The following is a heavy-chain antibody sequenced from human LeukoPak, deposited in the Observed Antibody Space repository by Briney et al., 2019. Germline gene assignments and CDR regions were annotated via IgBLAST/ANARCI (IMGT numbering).Heavy chain of an antibody. Sequence: GGSLRLSCAASEFTGFTFSGSAMSWVRQAPGKGLEWVSAISGSGAATFYADSVKGRFTVSRDNSKNTLYLQMNSLKVEDTALYYCAKFSPYGGNSYWGQGTLVTVSS. D-gene: IGHD4-23*01. CDR3: AKFSPYGGNSY. V-gene: IGHV3-23*01. CDR2: ISGSGAAT. J-gene: IGHJ1*01. CDR1: EFTGFTFSGSA.